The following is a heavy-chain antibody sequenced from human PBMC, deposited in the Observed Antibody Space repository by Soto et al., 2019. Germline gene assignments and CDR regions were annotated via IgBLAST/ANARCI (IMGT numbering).Heavy chain of an antibody. D-gene: IGHD6-19*01. CDR2: ISGSDGST. CDR3: AKDRAEVSHCGCFAF. V-gene: IGHV3-23*01. CDR1: GFTFSSYA. J-gene: IGHJ4*02. Sequence: EVQLLESGGDLVQPGGSLSLSCAASGFTFSSYAMSWVRQAPGNGLEWVSDISGSDGSTYHADSVKGRFTISRDNSKNMLYLQMNSLSAEDTALYYCAKDRAEVSHCGCFAFWGQGTLVAFAS.